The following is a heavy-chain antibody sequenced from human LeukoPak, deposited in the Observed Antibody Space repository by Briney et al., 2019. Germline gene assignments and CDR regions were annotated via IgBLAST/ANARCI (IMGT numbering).Heavy chain of an antibody. CDR1: GYTFTGYY. D-gene: IGHD3-3*01. CDR3: ATGDFYDFWSGYRFDS. V-gene: IGHV1-2*02. J-gene: IGHJ4*02. CDR2: INPNSGGT. Sequence: ASVKVSCKASGYTFTGYYMPWVRQAPGQGLEWMGWINPNSGGTNYAQKFQGRVTMTRDTSISTAYMELSRLRSDDTAVYYCATGDFYDFWSGYRFDSWGQGTLVTVSS.